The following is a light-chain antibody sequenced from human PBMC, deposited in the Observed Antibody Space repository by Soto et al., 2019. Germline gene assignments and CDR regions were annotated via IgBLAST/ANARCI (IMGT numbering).Light chain of an antibody. Sequence: QSVLTQPPSVSGAPGQRVTISCTGSSSNIGADYDVHWYQQRPGTAPKHLILGNINRPSGVTDRFSGSKSGTSAALAITGRQDEEEGDYYCQAYDSTLMARYVFGTGTKLTVL. CDR3: QAYDSTLMARYV. CDR1: SSNIGADYD. CDR2: GNI. J-gene: IGLJ1*01. V-gene: IGLV1-40*01.